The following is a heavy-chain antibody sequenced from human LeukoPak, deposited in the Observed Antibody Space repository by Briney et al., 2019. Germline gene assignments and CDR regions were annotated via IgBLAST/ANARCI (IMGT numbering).Heavy chain of an antibody. CDR1: GGTFSSYA. Sequence: SVKVSCKASGGTFSSYAISWVRQAPGQGLEWMGRIIPIFGTANYAQKFQGRVTITTDESTSTAYMELSSLRSEDTAVYYCAREGIAAAGRRTLDYWGQGTLVTASS. D-gene: IGHD6-13*01. CDR2: IIPIFGTA. J-gene: IGHJ4*02. V-gene: IGHV1-69*05. CDR3: AREGIAAAGRRTLDY.